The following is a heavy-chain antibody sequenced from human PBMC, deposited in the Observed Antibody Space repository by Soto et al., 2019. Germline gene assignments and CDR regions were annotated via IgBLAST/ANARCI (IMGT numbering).Heavy chain of an antibody. CDR2: ISAYNGNT. CDR3: ARDPGYYGSGMHFDY. D-gene: IGHD3-10*01. V-gene: IGHV1-18*01. CDR1: GYTFTSYG. Sequence: QVQLVQSGAEVKKPGASVKVSCKASGYTFTSYGISWVRQAPGQGLEWMGWISAYNGNTNYAQKLQGRVTMTTDTSTSTACMELRSLRADDTAVYYCARDPGYYGSGMHFDYWGQGTLVTVSS. J-gene: IGHJ4*02.